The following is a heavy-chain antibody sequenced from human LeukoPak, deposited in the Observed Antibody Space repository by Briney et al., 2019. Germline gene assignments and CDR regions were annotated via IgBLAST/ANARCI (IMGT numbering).Heavy chain of an antibody. CDR3: ARFRGYYASDI. D-gene: IGHD1-26*01. Sequence: GGSLRLSCAASGFTFSNAWMSWVRQAPGKGLEWVGRIKSKTDGGTTDYAAPVKGRFTISRDDSKNTLYLQMNSLKTEDTAVYYCARFRGYYASDIWGQGTMVTVSS. J-gene: IGHJ3*02. CDR2: IKSKTDGGTT. V-gene: IGHV3-15*01. CDR1: GFTFSNAW.